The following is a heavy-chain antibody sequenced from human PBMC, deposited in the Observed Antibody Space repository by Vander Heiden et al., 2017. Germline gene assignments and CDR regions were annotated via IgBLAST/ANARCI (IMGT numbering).Heavy chain of an antibody. CDR2: IGTAGDT. J-gene: IGHJ6*02. CDR3: ARALRSYCSGGSCYPMDV. CDR1: GFTFSRYD. V-gene: IGHV3-13*01. D-gene: IGHD2-15*01. Sequence: EVQLVESGGGLVQPGGSLRLSCAASGFTFSRYDMHWVRQATGKGLGWVSAIGTAGDTYDPGSVKGRFNIARENAKNSLYLQMNSLRAGDTAVYYCARALRSYCSGGSCYPMDVWGQGTTVTVSS.